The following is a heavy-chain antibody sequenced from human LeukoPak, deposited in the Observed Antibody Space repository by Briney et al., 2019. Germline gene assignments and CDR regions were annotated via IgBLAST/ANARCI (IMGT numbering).Heavy chain of an antibody. J-gene: IGHJ4*02. V-gene: IGHV1-18*01. CDR2: ISTYNGNT. CDR3: PRDLSNDIRGYPGY. Sequence: ASVKVSCKASGYTFTSYGISWVRQAAGQGLEWMGWISTYNGNTNYAQKLQGRVTLTTDTSTSTAYIEVRSLRSDDTPVYNCPRDLSNDIRGYPGYWGQGTLVTVSS. CDR1: GYTFTSYG. D-gene: IGHD3-22*01.